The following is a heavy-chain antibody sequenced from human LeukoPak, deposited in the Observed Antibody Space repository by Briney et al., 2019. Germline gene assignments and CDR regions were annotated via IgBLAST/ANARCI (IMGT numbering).Heavy chain of an antibody. CDR2: IYYGGST. D-gene: IGHD5-24*01. Sequence: KPSETLSLTCTVSGGSISSYYWSWIRQPPGKGLEWIGYIYYGGSTNYNPPLKSRVTISVDTSKNQFSLKLSSVTAADTAVYYCARKRWLQPYFDYWGQGTLVTVSS. J-gene: IGHJ4*02. V-gene: IGHV4-59*01. CDR1: GGSISSYY. CDR3: ARKRWLQPYFDY.